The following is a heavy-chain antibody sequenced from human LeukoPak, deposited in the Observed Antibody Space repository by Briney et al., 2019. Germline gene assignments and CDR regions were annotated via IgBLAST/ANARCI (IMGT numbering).Heavy chain of an antibody. J-gene: IGHJ4*02. CDR1: GFTFSSYG. V-gene: IGHV3-33*01. CDR3: ARDLGRSGWYGQPEKGFDY. Sequence: TGGSLRLSCAASGFTFSSYGMHWVRQAPGKGLEWVAVIWYDGSNKYYADSVKGRFTISRDNSKNTLYLQMNSLRAEDTAVYYCARDLGRSGWYGQPEKGFDYWGQGTLVTVSS. D-gene: IGHD6-19*01. CDR2: IWYDGSNK.